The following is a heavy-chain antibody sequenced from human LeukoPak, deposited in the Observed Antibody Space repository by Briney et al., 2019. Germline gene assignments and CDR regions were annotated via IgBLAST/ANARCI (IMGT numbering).Heavy chain of an antibody. CDR2: ISTGGGTT. CDR1: GFTFSSHA. CDR3: AKDWAYGDYPLNY. D-gene: IGHD4-17*01. J-gene: IGHJ4*02. Sequence: PGGSLRLSCTASGFTFSSHAMSWVRQAPGKGLECVSSISTGGGTTYYTDSVKDRFTISRDNSKNTLYLQMTSLTAEDTAVYYCAKDWAYGDYPLNYWGQGTLVTVSS. V-gene: IGHV3-23*01.